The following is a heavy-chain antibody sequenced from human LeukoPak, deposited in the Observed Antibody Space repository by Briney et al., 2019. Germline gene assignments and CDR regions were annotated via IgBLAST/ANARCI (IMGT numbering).Heavy chain of an antibody. D-gene: IGHD4-17*01. CDR2: VYYTGST. CDR3: ARRTTVTPNWFDP. Sequence: PSETLSLTCTVSGGPISSYQWSWIRQPPGKGLEWIGYVYYTGSTNYNPSLKSRVTISLDTSKNQFSLKLSCVTAADTAVYYCARRTTVTPNWFDPWGQGTLVTVSS. J-gene: IGHJ5*02. CDR1: GGPISSYQ. V-gene: IGHV4-59*08.